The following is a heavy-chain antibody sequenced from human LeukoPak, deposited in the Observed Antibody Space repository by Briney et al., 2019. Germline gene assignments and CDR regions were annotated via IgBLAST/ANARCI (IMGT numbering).Heavy chain of an antibody. V-gene: IGHV1-46*01. J-gene: IGHJ5*02. CDR1: GYTFTGYY. CDR2: INPSGSSA. Sequence: ASVKVSCKASGYTFTGYYMHWVRQAPGQGLEWMGFINPSGSSAAYAQKFQGRLTMTRDMFTSTDYMELTNLTSDDTAVYYSARDNSVGETAWWFDPWGQGTLVTVSS. CDR3: ARDNSVGETAWWFDP. D-gene: IGHD1-26*01.